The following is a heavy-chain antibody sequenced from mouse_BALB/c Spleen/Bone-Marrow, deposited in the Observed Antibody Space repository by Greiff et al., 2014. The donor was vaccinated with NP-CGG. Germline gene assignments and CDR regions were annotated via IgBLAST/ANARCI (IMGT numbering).Heavy chain of an antibody. V-gene: IGHV1-9*01. CDR2: ILPESGSS. Sequence: LVESGAELMKPGASMKISCKASGYTFSSFWIEWVKQRPGHGLEWIGEILPESGSSNYNEKFKGKATLTADTSSNTVYMQLSSLTSEDSAVYYCARTPGVLYYFDYWGQGTPLTVSS. CDR3: ARTPGVLYYFDY. CDR1: GYTFSSFW. J-gene: IGHJ2*01.